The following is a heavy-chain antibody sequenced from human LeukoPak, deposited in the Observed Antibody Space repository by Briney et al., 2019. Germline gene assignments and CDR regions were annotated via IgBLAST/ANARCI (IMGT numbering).Heavy chain of an antibody. J-gene: IGHJ4*02. D-gene: IGHD6-19*01. CDR3: ARQTTVYSSGWHFDY. CDR1: GDSISSRSYY. V-gene: IGHV4-39*01. CDR2: IYFSGSI. Sequence: ASETLSLTCTVSGDSISSRSYYWGWIRHPPGKGLEWFGSIYFSGSIHYNPSLKSRVTTSVDTSKNQSCLKLNSVTAAYTAVYYCARQTTVYSSGWHFDYWGQGTLVTVSS.